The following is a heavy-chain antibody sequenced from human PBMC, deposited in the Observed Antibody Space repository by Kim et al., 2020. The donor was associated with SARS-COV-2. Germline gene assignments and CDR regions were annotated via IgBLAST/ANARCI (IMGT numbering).Heavy chain of an antibody. V-gene: IGHV4-34*01. J-gene: IGHJ4*02. CDR2: INHSGST. CDR3: ARGGQYCSSTSRGFFDY. CDR1: GGSFSGYY. Sequence: SETLSLTCAVYGGSFSGYYWSWIRQPPGKGLEWIGEINHSGSTNYNPSLKSRVTISVDTSKNQFSLKLSSVTAADTAVYYCARGGQYCSSTSRGFFDYWGQGTLVTVSS. D-gene: IGHD2-2*01.